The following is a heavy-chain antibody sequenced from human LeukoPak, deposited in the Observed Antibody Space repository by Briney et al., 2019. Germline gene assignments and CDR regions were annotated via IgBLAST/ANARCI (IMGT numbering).Heavy chain of an antibody. V-gene: IGHV4-39*07. Sequence: SETLSLTCTVSGGSISSSSYYWGWIRQPPGKGLEWIGSIYYSGSTYYNPSLKSRVTISVDTSKNQFSLKLSSVTAADTAVYYCARSPDWDPFDYWGQGTLVTVSS. CDR1: GGSISSSSYY. CDR3: ARSPDWDPFDY. J-gene: IGHJ4*02. D-gene: IGHD3-9*01. CDR2: IYYSGST.